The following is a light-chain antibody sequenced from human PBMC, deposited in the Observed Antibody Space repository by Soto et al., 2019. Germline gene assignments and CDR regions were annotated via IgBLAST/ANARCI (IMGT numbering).Light chain of an antibody. J-gene: IGKJ1*01. V-gene: IGKV4-1*01. CDR1: QSVLYSSNNKNY. CDR2: WAS. CDR3: QHPMRT. Sequence: DIVMTQSPDSLAVSLGERATINCKSSQSVLYSSNNKNYLAWYQQKPGQPPKLLIYWASTRESGVPDRFSGSGSGTDFTLTISSLQAEDVPVYYCQHPMRTFGQGTKVEIK.